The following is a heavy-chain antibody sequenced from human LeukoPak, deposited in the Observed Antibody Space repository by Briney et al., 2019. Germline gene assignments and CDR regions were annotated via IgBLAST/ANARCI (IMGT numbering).Heavy chain of an antibody. CDR3: ARSVTPQYFQH. CDR2: IIPIFGTA. J-gene: IGHJ1*01. D-gene: IGHD4-17*01. V-gene: IGHV1-69*06. Sequence: GASVKVSCNASGRTFSSYAISWVRQAPGQGLEWMGGIIPIFGTANYAQKFQGRVTITADKSTSTAYMELSSLRSEDTAVYYCARSVTPQYFQHWGQGTLVTVSS. CDR1: GRTFSSYA.